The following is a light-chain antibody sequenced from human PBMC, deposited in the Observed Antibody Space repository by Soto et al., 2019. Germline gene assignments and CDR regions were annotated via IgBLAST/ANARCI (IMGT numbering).Light chain of an antibody. CDR3: VQALQTPAP. Sequence: DIVMTQSPLSLPVTPGEPASISCRSSQSLLHSDGYNYLDWYLQKPGQAPQLLIYLGSNRASRVPDRFSGSGSGTDFPLKISRVEAEDVGVYYCVQALQTPAPCGQGPKVEIK. V-gene: IGKV2-28*01. CDR2: LGS. CDR1: QSLLHSDGYNY. J-gene: IGKJ1*01.